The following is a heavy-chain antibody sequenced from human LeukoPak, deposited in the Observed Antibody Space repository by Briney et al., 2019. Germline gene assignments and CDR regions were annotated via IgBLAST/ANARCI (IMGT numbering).Heavy chain of an antibody. CDR2: IKSKTDGWTT. CDR3: TTDPTDFD. Sequence: NPGGSLRLSCAAYGFTFSNAWMSWGRQAPGKGLEWVGRIKSKTDGWTTDYAAPVKGRFTISRDDSNNTLYLQMNSLKTEDTAVYYCTTDPTDFDWGQGTLVTVSS. V-gene: IGHV3-15*01. D-gene: IGHD3-3*01. CDR1: GFTFSNAW. J-gene: IGHJ4*02.